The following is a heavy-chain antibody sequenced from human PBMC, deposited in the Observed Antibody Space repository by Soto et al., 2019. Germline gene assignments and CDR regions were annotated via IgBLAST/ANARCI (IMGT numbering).Heavy chain of an antibody. Sequence: KPSETLSLTCAVSGDSISGNNWWSWVRQSPGKGLEWIGEIYHTGKATYNPSLKTRVTMSVDKSKIQFSLEVRSVTVADTAVYFCAGFCVGDRDDTWGQGTLVTVSS. CDR1: GDSISGNNW. CDR2: IYHTGKA. V-gene: IGHV4-4*02. J-gene: IGHJ4*02. CDR3: AGFCVGDRDDT.